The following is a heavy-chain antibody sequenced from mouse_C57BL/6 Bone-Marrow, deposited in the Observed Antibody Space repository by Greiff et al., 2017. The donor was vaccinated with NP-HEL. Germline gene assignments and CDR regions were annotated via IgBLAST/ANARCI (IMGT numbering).Heavy chain of an antibody. V-gene: IGHV1-82*01. D-gene: IGHD2-4*01. CDR2: IYPGDGDT. J-gene: IGHJ3*01. Sequence: QVQLQQSGPELVKPGASVKISCKASGYAFSSSWMNWVKQRPGKGLEWIGRIYPGDGDTNYNGKFKGKATLTADKSSSTAYMQLSSLTSEDSAVYFCARCDYDYDVAAWFAYWGQGTLVTVSA. CDR1: GYAFSSSW. CDR3: ARCDYDYDVAAWFAY.